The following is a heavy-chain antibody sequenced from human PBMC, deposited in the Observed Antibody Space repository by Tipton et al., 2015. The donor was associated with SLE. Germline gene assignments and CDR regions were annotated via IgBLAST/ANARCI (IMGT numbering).Heavy chain of an antibody. CDR1: GGSISSSSYY. CDR2: IYYSGST. J-gene: IGHJ2*01. V-gene: IGHV4-39*01. Sequence: TLSLTCTVSGGSISSSSYYWGWIRQPPGKGLEWIGSIYYSGSTYYNPSLKSRVTISVDTSKNQFSLTLSSVTAADTAVYYCASPLIVGAIDWYFDLWGRGTLVTVSS. CDR3: ASPLIVGAIDWYFDL. D-gene: IGHD1-26*01.